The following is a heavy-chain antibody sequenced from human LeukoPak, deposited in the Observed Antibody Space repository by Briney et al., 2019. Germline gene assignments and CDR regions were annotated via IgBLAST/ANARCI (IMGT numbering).Heavy chain of an antibody. CDR3: VRAYHPGGWFDP. V-gene: IGHV3-7*04. CDR2: INEDGSEI. Sequence: GGSLRLSCAASGFTYSRSWMTCVRQATGKGLEGVASINEDGSEIHYVDSVQGRFTISRDNAKDSLYLQMNSLPAEDTAMYYCVRAYHPGGWFDPWGQGTLVTVSS. CDR1: GFTYSRSW. J-gene: IGHJ5*02. D-gene: IGHD2-21*01.